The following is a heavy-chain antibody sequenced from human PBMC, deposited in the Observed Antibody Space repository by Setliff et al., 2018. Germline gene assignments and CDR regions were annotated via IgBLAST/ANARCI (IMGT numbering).Heavy chain of an antibody. Sequence: ASVKVSCKASGYTFTRNGINWVRQAPGQGLEWTGWISVYNGNTRYAQKFQGRVTMTTDTSTTTAYMDLRSLRSDDTAVYYCASSVDYYDRSGYPYAMDVWGQGTAVTVSS. CDR2: ISVYNGNT. J-gene: IGHJ6*02. V-gene: IGHV1-18*01. D-gene: IGHD3-22*01. CDR3: ASSVDYYDRSGYPYAMDV. CDR1: GYTFTRNG.